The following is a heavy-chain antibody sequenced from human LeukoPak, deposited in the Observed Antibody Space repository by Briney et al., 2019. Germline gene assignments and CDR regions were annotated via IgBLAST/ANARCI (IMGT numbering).Heavy chain of an antibody. V-gene: IGHV4-61*02. CDR1: GGSISSGSLY. J-gene: IGHJ4*02. CDR3: ARAQYYYDYIDY. Sequence: SETLSLTCTVSGGSISSGSLYWSWIRQPAGKGLEWIGRIYTSGSTNYNPSLKSRVTMSVDTSKNQFSLKLSSVTAADTAVYYCARAQYYYDYIDYWGQGTLVTVSS. D-gene: IGHD3-22*01. CDR2: IYTSGST.